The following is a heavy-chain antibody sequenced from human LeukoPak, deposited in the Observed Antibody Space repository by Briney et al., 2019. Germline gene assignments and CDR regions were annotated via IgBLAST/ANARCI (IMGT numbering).Heavy chain of an antibody. CDR1: GFTFSGSD. CDR3: SRRMFTADWHLDL. D-gene: IGHD3-10*02. V-gene: IGHV3-73*01. Sequence: PGGSLKLSCAASGFTFSGSDIHWVRQASGKGLGWIGRIKTKAESYATAYVVSVKGRFTLSRDDSKNTAFLQMNSLKTEDTAVYYCSRRMFTADWHLDLWGRGTLVTVSS. CDR2: IKTKAESYAT. J-gene: IGHJ2*01.